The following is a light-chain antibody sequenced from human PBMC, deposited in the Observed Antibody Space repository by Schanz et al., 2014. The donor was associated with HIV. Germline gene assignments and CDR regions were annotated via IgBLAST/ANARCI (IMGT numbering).Light chain of an antibody. J-gene: IGLJ1*01. CDR1: SSDVGGYNY. Sequence: QSALTQPPSASGSPGQSVTISCTGTSSDVGGYNYVSWYQHHPGKFPKLLIYEVTKRPSGVPDRFSGSKSGNTASLTISGLQAEDEAEYFCSSYTTSNTHVFGSGTKLTVL. CDR3: SSYTTSNTHV. CDR2: EVT. V-gene: IGLV2-8*01.